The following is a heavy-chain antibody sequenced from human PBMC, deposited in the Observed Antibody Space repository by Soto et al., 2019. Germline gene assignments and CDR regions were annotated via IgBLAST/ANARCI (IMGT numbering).Heavy chain of an antibody. CDR1: GGSISSGGYY. V-gene: IGHV4-31*03. Sequence: SETLSLTCTVSGGSISSGGYYWSWIRQHPGKGLEWIGYIYYSGSTYYNPSLKSRVTISVDTSKNQFSLKLSSVTAADTAVYYCARDSNSSGWDIYYLDYWGQGTLVTVSS. CDR2: IYYSGST. CDR3: ARDSNSSGWDIYYLDY. J-gene: IGHJ4*02. D-gene: IGHD6-19*01.